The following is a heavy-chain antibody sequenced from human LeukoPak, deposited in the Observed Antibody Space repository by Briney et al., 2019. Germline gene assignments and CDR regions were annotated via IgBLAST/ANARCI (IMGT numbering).Heavy chain of an antibody. Sequence: GGSLRLSCAASGFTFSSYAMSWVRQAPGKGLEWVSAISGSGGSTYYADSVKGRFTISRDNAKNSLYLQMNSLRAEDTAVYYCARDLRLRVAGIRDPSGYCYGMDVWGQGTTVTVSS. D-gene: IGHD6-19*01. V-gene: IGHV3-23*01. CDR3: ARDLRLRVAGIRDPSGYCYGMDV. J-gene: IGHJ6*02. CDR2: ISGSGGST. CDR1: GFTFSSYA.